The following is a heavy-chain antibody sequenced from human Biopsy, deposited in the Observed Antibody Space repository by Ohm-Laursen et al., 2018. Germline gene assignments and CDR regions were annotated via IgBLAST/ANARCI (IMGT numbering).Heavy chain of an antibody. CDR3: ARVRGGFLEWFDY. Sequence: TLSLTCTVSGESMGTYYWTWIRQPPGKGLEWIASIYYSGTTNKNPSLKSRVTISVDTSKRQFYLELSSVTAADTAIYYCARVRGGFLEWFDYWGQGTLITVSS. V-gene: IGHV4-59*01. CDR2: IYYSGTT. D-gene: IGHD3-3*01. J-gene: IGHJ5*01. CDR1: GESMGTYY.